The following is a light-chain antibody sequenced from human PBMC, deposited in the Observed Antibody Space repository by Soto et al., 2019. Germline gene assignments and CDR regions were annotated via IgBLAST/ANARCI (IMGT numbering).Light chain of an antibody. V-gene: IGLV2-14*01. CDR3: GSYTGSITYV. CDR2: EVT. CDR1: TSDVGGYNY. Sequence: QSALTQPASVSGSLGQSITISCTGTTSDVGGYNYVSWYQQHPGKAPILVIYEVTNRPSGVSNRFSGSKSGNTASLTISGLQVEDEAEYYCGSYTGSITYVFGTGTKVTVL. J-gene: IGLJ1*01.